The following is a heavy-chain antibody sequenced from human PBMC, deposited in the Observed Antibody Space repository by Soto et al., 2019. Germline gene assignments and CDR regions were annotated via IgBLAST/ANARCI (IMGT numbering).Heavy chain of an antibody. J-gene: IGHJ5*02. D-gene: IGHD6-13*01. CDR2: IYSGGST. CDR3: ARSGYSSSWYRNWFDP. V-gene: IGHV3-53*01. Sequence: LSLTCTASGFTVSSNYVSWVRPAPGKGLEWVSVIYSGGSTYYADSVKGRFTISRDNSKNTRYLQMNSLRAEDTAVYYCARSGYSSSWYRNWFDPWGQGTLVTVSS. CDR1: GFTVSSNY.